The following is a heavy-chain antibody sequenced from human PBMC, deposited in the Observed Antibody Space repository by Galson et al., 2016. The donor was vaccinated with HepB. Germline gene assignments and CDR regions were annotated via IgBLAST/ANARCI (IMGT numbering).Heavy chain of an antibody. J-gene: IGHJ5*02. Sequence: CAISGDSVSSNSGAWNWIRQSPSRGLEWLGRTYYRSKWYSEYAVSVKSRITISSDTSKNQFSLHLSSVTPDDTAVYFCANSSWSNNWFDPWGQGTLVTVSS. CDR3: ANSSWSNNWFDP. V-gene: IGHV6-1*01. CDR2: TYYRSKWYS. D-gene: IGHD6-13*01. CDR1: GDSVSSNSGA.